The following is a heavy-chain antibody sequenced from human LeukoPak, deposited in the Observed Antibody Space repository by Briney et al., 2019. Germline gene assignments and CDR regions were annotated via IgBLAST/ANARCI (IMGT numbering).Heavy chain of an antibody. CDR3: ARYAVIPAAMLDS. CDR1: GDSITSSY. CDR2: IYYSGST. V-gene: IGHV4-59*01. D-gene: IGHD2-2*01. J-gene: IGHJ4*02. Sequence: SETLSLTCTVSGDSITSSYWTWIRQPPGKGLEWIGYIYYSGSTKYNPSLKSRVTISLDTSKNQFSLQVNSVTTADTAVYYCARYAVIPAAMLDSWGQGTLATVSS.